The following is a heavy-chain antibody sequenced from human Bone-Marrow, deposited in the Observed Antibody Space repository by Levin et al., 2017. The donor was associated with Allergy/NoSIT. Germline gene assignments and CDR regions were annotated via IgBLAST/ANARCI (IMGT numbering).Heavy chain of an antibody. D-gene: IGHD3-10*01. V-gene: IGHV3-53*01. CDR1: GFTVSSND. J-gene: IGHJ4*02. CDR2: IYSGGST. Sequence: LSLTCAASGFTVSSNDMSWVRQAPGKGPEWVSVIYSGGSTYYADSVKGRFTISRDNSKNTLYLQMNSLRAEDTAVYYCARGWFGELLSHWGQGTLVTVSS. CDR3: ARGWFGELLSH.